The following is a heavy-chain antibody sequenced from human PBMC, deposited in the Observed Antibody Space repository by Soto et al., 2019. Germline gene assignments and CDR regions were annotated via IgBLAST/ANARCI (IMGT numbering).Heavy chain of an antibody. J-gene: IGHJ6*02. Sequence: SVKVSCKASGGGNLRDYRTTWVRRAPGQGLEWMGGIIPKLGSANYAQNFRGRVTVTADESTNTVYMELRSLRSDDTAVYYCARVRDTAMVGDYYYGMDGWGQGTTVTFSS. V-gene: IGHV1-69*13. D-gene: IGHD5-18*01. CDR1: GGGNLRDYR. CDR3: ARVRDTAMVGDYYYGMDG. CDR2: IIPKLGSA.